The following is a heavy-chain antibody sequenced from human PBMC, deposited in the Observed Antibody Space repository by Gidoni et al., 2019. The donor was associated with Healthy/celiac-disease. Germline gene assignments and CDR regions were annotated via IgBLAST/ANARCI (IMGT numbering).Heavy chain of an antibody. D-gene: IGHD1-26*01. Sequence: EVQLVESGGGLVKPGGSLRLSCAASGFTFSTAWMSWVRQAPGNGLEWVGRIKSKNDVGTTDYAAPVKGRFTISRDDSKNTLYLQMNSLKTEDTAVYYCTTDSGSFRGGAFDIWGQGTMVTVSS. CDR3: TTDSGSFRGGAFDI. J-gene: IGHJ3*02. CDR2: IKSKNDVGTT. CDR1: GFTFSTAW. V-gene: IGHV3-15*01.